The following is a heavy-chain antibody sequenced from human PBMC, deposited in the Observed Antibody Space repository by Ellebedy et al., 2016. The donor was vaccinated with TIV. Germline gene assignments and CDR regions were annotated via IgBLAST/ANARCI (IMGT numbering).Heavy chain of an antibody. V-gene: IGHV3-30*03. D-gene: IGHD3-22*01. CDR1: GFTFSSYG. Sequence: PGGSLRLSCAASGFTFSSYGMHWVRQAPGKGLEWVAVISYDGSNKYYADSVKGRFTISRDNSKNTLYLQMNSLRAEDTAVYYCARDNYDSSGYPHGMDVWGQGTTVTVSS. CDR3: ARDNYDSSGYPHGMDV. J-gene: IGHJ6*02. CDR2: ISYDGSNK.